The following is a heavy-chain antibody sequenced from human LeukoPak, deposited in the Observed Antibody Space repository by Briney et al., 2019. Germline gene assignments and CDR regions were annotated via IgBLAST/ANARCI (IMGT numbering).Heavy chain of an antibody. V-gene: IGHV3-7*03. Sequence: GGSLRLSCAASGFTFSGSWMSWVRRAPGKGLEWVANIRQDGNEKYFADSVKGRFTISRDNAKNSLFLQVNSLRAEDTAVYYCARDRTGAGLDYWGQGTLVTVSS. J-gene: IGHJ4*02. CDR1: GFTFSGSW. D-gene: IGHD1-14*01. CDR2: IRQDGNEK. CDR3: ARDRTGAGLDY.